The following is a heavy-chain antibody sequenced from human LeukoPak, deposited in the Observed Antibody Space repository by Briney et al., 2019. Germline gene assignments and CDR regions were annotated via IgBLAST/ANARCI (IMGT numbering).Heavy chain of an antibody. CDR1: RFTFSDYY. J-gene: IGHJ4*02. CDR2: ISSTGSTA. D-gene: IGHD6-13*01. CDR3: ARVSGSWYSDY. Sequence: GGSLRLSCAASRFTFSDYYMSWIRQAPGRGLEWISYISSTGSTAYYAGSVKGRFTISRDNAKNSPYLQMNSLRDEDTAVYYCARVSGSWYSDYWGQGTPVTVSS. V-gene: IGHV3-11*04.